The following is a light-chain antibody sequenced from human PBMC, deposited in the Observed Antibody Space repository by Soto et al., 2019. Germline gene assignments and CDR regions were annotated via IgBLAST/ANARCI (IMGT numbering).Light chain of an antibody. Sequence: QPVLTQSPSASASLGASVQLTCTLSSGHSSYAIAWHQQQQEKGPRYLMKLNSDGSHSKGDGIPDRFSGSSSGAERYLTISSLQSEDEADYYCQTWGTGIHRVFGGGTKLTVL. J-gene: IGLJ2*01. V-gene: IGLV4-69*01. CDR2: LNSDGSH. CDR3: QTWGTGIHRV. CDR1: SGHSSYA.